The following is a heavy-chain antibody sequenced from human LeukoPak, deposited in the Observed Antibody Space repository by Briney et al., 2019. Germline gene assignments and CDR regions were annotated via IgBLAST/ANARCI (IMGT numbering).Heavy chain of an antibody. CDR3: ARLKGASGEGYFDS. J-gene: IGHJ4*02. CDR2: IYPGDSDT. Sequence: GESLKISCKGSGYSFSGYWIGWVRQMPGKGLEWMGIIYPGDSDTRYSPSFQGQVTISADKSISTAYLQWSSLKASDTAMSYGARLKGASGEGYFDSWAQEPLFTVS. D-gene: IGHD3-10*01. V-gene: IGHV5-51*01. CDR1: GYSFSGYW.